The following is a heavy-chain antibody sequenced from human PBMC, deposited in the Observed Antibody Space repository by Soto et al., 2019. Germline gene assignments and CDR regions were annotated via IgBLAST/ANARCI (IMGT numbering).Heavy chain of an antibody. J-gene: IGHJ6*02. D-gene: IGHD2-15*01. CDR3: AKPCSGGSCYSVWGSYYYGMDV. V-gene: IGHV3-23*01. CDR1: GFTFSSYA. Sequence: GGSLRLSCAASGFTFSSYAMSWVRQAPGKGLEWVSAISGSGGSTYYADSVKGRFTISRDNSKNTLYLQMNSLRAEDTAVYYCAKPCSGGSCYSVWGSYYYGMDVWGQGTTVTVSS. CDR2: ISGSGGST.